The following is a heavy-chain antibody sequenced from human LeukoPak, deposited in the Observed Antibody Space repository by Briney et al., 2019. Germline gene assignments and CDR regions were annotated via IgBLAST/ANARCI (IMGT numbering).Heavy chain of an antibody. D-gene: IGHD3-3*01. CDR3: GRGYDVGSGYYPHYDY. CDR1: GGSFSGYY. V-gene: IGHV4-34*01. CDR2: INHSGST. J-gene: IGHJ4*02. Sequence: SETLSLTCALYGGSFSGYYWRCRPQPPRKGQWWIGEINHSGSTNYKPSLTSRVTISVDTPKNQFSLKLRSVSPPHPRVYFYGRGYDVGSGYYPHYDYWGQGTLVTVSS.